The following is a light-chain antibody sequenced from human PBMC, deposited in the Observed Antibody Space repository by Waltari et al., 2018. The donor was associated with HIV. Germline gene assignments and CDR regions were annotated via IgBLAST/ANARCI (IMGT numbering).Light chain of an antibody. CDR1: ALPKKY. J-gene: IGLJ2*01. Sequence: SYELTQPPSVSVSPGQTARLTCSGDALPKKYAYWYQQKSGQAPVLVIYEDNKRPSGIPERFSGSSSGTMATLTISGAQVEDEADYYCYSTDSSGNHRVFGGGTELIVL. CDR3: YSTDSSGNHRV. CDR2: EDN. V-gene: IGLV3-10*01.